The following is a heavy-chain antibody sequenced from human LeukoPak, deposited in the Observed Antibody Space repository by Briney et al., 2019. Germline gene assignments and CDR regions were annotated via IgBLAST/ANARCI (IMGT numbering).Heavy chain of an antibody. CDR1: GFTFSSYA. CDR2: ISASGGTT. Sequence: GRSLRLSCAASGFTFSSYAMHWVRQATGKGLEWVSAISASGGTTYNSDSVKGRFTISRDSAKNTLYLQINSLRAEDSAGYYCAKASSSWYSDFDYWGRGTLVTVSS. D-gene: IGHD6-13*01. CDR3: AKASSSWYSDFDY. J-gene: IGHJ4*02. V-gene: IGHV3-23*01.